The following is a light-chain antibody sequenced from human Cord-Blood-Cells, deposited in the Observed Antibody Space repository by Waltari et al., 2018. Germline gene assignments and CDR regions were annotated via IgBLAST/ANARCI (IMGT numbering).Light chain of an antibody. Sequence: QSALTQPASVSGSPGQSITISCTGTSSDVGGYNYVSWYQQHPGKAPKLMIYDVIKRPAGISNRFSGSRSGNTASLTISWLQAEDEADYYCSSYTSSSTWVFGGGTKLTVL. J-gene: IGLJ3*02. CDR3: SSYTSSSTWV. CDR2: DVI. V-gene: IGLV2-14*03. CDR1: SSDVGGYNY.